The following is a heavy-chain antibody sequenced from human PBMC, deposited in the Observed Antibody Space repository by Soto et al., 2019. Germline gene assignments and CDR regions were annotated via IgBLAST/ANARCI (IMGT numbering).Heavy chain of an antibody. CDR1: GFTFSSYA. CDR2: ISYDGSNK. J-gene: IGHJ4*02. D-gene: IGHD4-17*01. CDR3: ARVYGDWSWIDY. Sequence: QVQLVESGGGVVQPGRPLRLSCAASGFTFSSYAMHWVRQAPGKGLEWVAVISYDGSNKYYADSVKGRFTISRDNSKNTLYLQMNSLRAEDTAVYYCARVYGDWSWIDYWGQGTLVTVSS. V-gene: IGHV3-30-3*01.